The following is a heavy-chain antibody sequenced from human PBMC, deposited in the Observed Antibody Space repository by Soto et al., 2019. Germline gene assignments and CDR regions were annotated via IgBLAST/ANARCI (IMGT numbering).Heavy chain of an antibody. V-gene: IGHV4-31*02. Sequence: SESLFLTWSSSRCSIYRGGYYWSWISQHPGKGLEWVGYIYYSGSTYYTPSLKSRVTISVDTSKNQFSLKLSSVTAADTAVYFCASTVRGVVIGLDYWGQGSLVIVSS. CDR1: RCSIYRGGYY. CDR3: ASTVRGVVIGLDY. D-gene: IGHD3-10*01. CDR2: IYYSGST. J-gene: IGHJ4*02.